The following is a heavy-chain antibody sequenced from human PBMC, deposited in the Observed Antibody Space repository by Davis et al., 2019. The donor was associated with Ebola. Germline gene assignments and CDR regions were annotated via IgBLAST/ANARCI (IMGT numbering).Heavy chain of an antibody. D-gene: IGHD1-26*01. CDR3: ARGGELLQDY. V-gene: IGHV1-3*01. CDR1: GYTFTSYA. J-gene: IGHJ4*02. Sequence: AASVKVSCKASGYTFTSYAIHWVRQAPGQRLEWMGWVHGGNGNTKYSQKFQGRVTITRDTSASTAYMELSSLRSEDTAVYYCARGGELLQDYWGQGTLVTVSS. CDR2: VHGGNGNT.